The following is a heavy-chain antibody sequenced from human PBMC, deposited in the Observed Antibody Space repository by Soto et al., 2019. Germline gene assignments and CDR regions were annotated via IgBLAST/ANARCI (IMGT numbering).Heavy chain of an antibody. J-gene: IGHJ6*02. Sequence: ASVKVSCKASGYSFISYYMHWVPQAPGQGLEWMGIINPSGGSTSYAQNFQGRVTMTRDTSTSTVNMELSSLRSDDTAVYYCVRSMATISYYYCYGLDVWGQGTTVTVSS. CDR2: INPSGGST. V-gene: IGHV1-46*01. CDR3: VRSMATISYYYCYGLDV. CDR1: GYSFISYY.